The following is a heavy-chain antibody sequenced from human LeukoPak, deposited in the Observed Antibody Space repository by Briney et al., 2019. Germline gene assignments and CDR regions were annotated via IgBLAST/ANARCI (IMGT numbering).Heavy chain of an antibody. J-gene: IGHJ4*02. Sequence: SETLSLTCTVSGGSISSSSYYWGWIRQPPGKGLEWIGSIYYSGSTYYNPSLKSRVTISVDTSKNQFSLKLSSVTAADTAVYYCARSVGTNWSYFFDYWGQGTLVTVSS. V-gene: IGHV4-39*01. CDR2: IYYSGST. D-gene: IGHD1-26*01. CDR3: ARSVGTNWSYFFDY. CDR1: GGSISSSSYY.